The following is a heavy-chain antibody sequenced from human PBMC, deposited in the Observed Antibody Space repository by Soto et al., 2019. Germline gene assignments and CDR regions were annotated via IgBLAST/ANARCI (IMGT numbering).Heavy chain of an antibody. Sequence: PGGSLRLSCAASGFTFSSYAMSWVRQAPGKGLEWVSAISGSGGSTYYADSVKGRFTISRDNSKNTLYLQMNSLRAEDTAVYYCANAAPRITGTTTPFDYWGQGTLVTVSS. D-gene: IGHD1-7*01. V-gene: IGHV3-23*01. CDR1: GFTFSSYA. CDR3: ANAAPRITGTTTPFDY. CDR2: ISGSGGST. J-gene: IGHJ4*02.